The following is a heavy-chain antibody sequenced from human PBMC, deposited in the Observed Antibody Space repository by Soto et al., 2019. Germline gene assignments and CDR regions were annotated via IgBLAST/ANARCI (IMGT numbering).Heavy chain of an antibody. J-gene: IGHJ4*02. CDR1: GGSFSGYY. CDR2: INHSGST. Sequence: PSETLSLTCAVYGGSFSGYYWSWIRQPPGKGLEWIGEINHSGSTNYNPSLKSRVTISVDTSKNQFSLKLSSVTAADTAVYYCARGPLYYYVSGSYFLDYWGQGTLVTVSS. V-gene: IGHV4-34*01. D-gene: IGHD3-10*01. CDR3: ARGPLYYYVSGSYFLDY.